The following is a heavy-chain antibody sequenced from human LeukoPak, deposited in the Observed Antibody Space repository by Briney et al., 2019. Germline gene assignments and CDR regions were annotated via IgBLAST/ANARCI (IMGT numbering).Heavy chain of an antibody. CDR1: GFTFSSYA. D-gene: IGHD2-2*02. V-gene: IGHV3-30-3*01. CDR3: ARGVPAAIPVYYFDY. Sequence: PGGSLRLSCAASGFTFSSYAMHWVRQAPGKGLEWVAVISYDGSNKYYADSVKGRFTISRDNSKNTLYLQMNSLRAEDTAVYYCARGVPAAIPVYYFDYWGQGTLVTVSS. CDR2: ISYDGSNK. J-gene: IGHJ4*02.